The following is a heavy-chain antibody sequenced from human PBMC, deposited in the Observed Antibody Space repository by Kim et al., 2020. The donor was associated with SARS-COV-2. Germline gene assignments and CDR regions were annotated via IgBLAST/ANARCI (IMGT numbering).Heavy chain of an antibody. CDR3: ARDRLNSGSYRHSRGGMDV. Sequence: SETLSLTCAVYGGSFSGYYWSWIRQPPGKGLEWIGEINHSGSTNYNPSLKSRVTISIDTSKNQFSLKLTSVTAADTTVYYCARDRLNSGSYRHSRGGMDVWGQGTTVTVSS. D-gene: IGHD1-26*01. CDR1: GGSFSGYY. CDR2: INHSGST. J-gene: IGHJ6*02. V-gene: IGHV4-34*01.